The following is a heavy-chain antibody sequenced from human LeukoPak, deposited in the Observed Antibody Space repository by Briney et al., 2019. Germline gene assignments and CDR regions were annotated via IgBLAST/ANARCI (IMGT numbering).Heavy chain of an antibody. CDR2: IYSDSST. D-gene: IGHD4-17*01. CDR3: ARAPGTTLHYGGLDV. CDR1: GFTFSSYA. Sequence: GGSLRLSCAASGFTFSSYAMTWVRQAPGKGLEWVSVIYSDSSTYYADSVKGRFTISRDNSKNTLFLQMSYLRAEDTAVYYCARAPGTTLHYGGLDVWGQGTTVTVSS. J-gene: IGHJ6*02. V-gene: IGHV3-66*01.